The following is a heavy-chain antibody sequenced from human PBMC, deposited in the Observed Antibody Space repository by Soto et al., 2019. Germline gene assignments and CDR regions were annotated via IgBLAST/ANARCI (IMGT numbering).Heavy chain of an antibody. D-gene: IGHD6-13*01. CDR1: GYTFTSYD. J-gene: IGHJ4*02. Sequence: QVQLVQSGAEVKQPGASVKVSCKASGYTFTSYDINWVRQATGQGLEWMGWMNPNSGNTGYAQKFQGRVTMTRNTSINTAYMELSSLRSEDTAVYFCARGDSSSWTLPTDYWGQGTLVTVSS. CDR2: MNPNSGNT. CDR3: ARGDSSSWTLPTDY. V-gene: IGHV1-8*01.